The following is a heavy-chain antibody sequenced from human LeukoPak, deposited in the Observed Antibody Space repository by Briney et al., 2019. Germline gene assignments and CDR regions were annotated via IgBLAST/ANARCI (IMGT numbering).Heavy chain of an antibody. J-gene: IGHJ3*02. CDR2: IYYSGST. Sequence: PSETLSLTCTVSGGSISSYYWSWIRQPPGKGLEWIGYIYYSGSTNYNPSLKSRVTISVDTSKNQFSLKLSSVTAADTAVYYCARLRRITMVRGVIIGAFDIWAKGQWSPSLQ. CDR1: GGSISSYY. D-gene: IGHD3-10*01. CDR3: ARLRRITMVRGVIIGAFDI. V-gene: IGHV4-59*01.